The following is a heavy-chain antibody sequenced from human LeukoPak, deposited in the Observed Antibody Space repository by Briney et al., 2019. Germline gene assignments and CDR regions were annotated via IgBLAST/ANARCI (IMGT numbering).Heavy chain of an antibody. CDR3: ARDSSGWYGGSFDY. Sequence: SVKVSCKASGGTFSGYAISWVRQAPGQGLEWMGGIIPIFGTANYAQKSQGRVTITTDESTSTAYMELSSLRSEDTAVYYCARDSSGWYGGSFDYWGQGTLVTVSS. CDR2: IIPIFGTA. V-gene: IGHV1-69*05. D-gene: IGHD6-19*01. J-gene: IGHJ4*02. CDR1: GGTFSGYA.